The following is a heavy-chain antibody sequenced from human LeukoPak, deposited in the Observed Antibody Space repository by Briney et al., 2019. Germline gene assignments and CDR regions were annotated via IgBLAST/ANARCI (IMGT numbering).Heavy chain of an antibody. D-gene: IGHD3-10*01. V-gene: IGHV3-48*03. CDR2: ISSSGSTI. CDR3: ARVQYGSGSYPYTFDY. CDR1: GFTFSSYE. J-gene: IGHJ4*02. Sequence: PGGSLRLSCAASGFTFSSYEMNWVRQAPGKGLEWVSYISSSGSTIYYADFVKGRFTISRDNAKNSLYLQMNSLRAEDTAVYYCARVQYGSGSYPYTFDYWGQGTLVTVSS.